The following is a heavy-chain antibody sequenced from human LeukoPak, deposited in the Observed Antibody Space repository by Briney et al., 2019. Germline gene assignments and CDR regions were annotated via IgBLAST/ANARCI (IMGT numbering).Heavy chain of an antibody. CDR2: INSDGSST. Sequence: GGSLRLSCAASGFTFSSYWMHWVRQAPGKGLVWVSRINSDGSSTSYADSVKGRFTISRDNAKNSLYLQMNSLRAEDTAVYYCATGIAALNWFDPWGQGTLVTVSS. CDR3: ATGIAALNWFDP. J-gene: IGHJ5*02. CDR1: GFTFSSYW. D-gene: IGHD6-13*01. V-gene: IGHV3-74*01.